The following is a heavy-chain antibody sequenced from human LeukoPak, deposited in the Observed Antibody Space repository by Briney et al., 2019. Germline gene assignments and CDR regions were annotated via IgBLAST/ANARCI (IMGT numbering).Heavy chain of an antibody. Sequence: PGGSLRLSCAASGFTFSSYSMNWVRQAPGKGLEWVSSISSSSSYIYYADSVKGRFTISRDNAKNSLYLQMNSLRAEDTAVYYCARDEGYYYYYYGMDVWGQGTTVTVSS. J-gene: IGHJ6*02. CDR1: GFTFSSYS. V-gene: IGHV3-21*01. CDR3: ARDEGYYYYYYGMDV. CDR2: ISSSSSYI.